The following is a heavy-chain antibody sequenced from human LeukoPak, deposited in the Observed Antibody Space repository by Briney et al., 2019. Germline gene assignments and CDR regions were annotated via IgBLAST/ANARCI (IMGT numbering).Heavy chain of an antibody. D-gene: IGHD1-1*01. J-gene: IGHJ4*02. CDR1: GGSISRGDYY. CDR2: IYYSGST. V-gene: IGHV4-30-4*08. Sequence: PSETLSLTCTVSGGSISRGDYYWSWIRQPPWKGLEGIGYIYYSGSTYYNPSLKSRVTISVDTSKNQFSLKLSSVTAADTAVYYSARVLEPIRLVAYWGQGTLVTVSS. CDR3: ARVLEPIRLVAY.